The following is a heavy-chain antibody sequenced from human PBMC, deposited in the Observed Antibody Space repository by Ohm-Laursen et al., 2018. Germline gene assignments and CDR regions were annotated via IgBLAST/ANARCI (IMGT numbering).Heavy chain of an antibody. Sequence: SDTLSLTCTVSGGSISGYYWSWIRQTAGQGLEWIGRIHSSGSTNYNPSLQSRVTMSEDTSKNQFSLSLSSVTAADTAVYFCARRDITKAFNIWGQGTLVTVSS. CDR3: ARRDITKAFNI. V-gene: IGHV4-4*07. CDR2: IHSSGST. CDR1: GGSISGYY. J-gene: IGHJ3*02. D-gene: IGHD2-21*02.